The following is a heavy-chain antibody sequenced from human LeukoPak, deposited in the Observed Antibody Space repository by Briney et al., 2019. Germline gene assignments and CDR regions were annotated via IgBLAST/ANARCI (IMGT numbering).Heavy chain of an antibody. V-gene: IGHV3-30-3*01. CDR3: ARDQARKAIFGVVI. J-gene: IGHJ4*02. Sequence: PGGSLRLSCAASGFTFSSYAMHWVRQAPGKGLEWVAVISYDGSNKYYADSVKGRFTISRDNSKNTLYLQMNSLRAEDTAVYYCARDQARKAIFGVVIWGRGTLVTVSS. CDR1: GFTFSSYA. CDR2: ISYDGSNK. D-gene: IGHD3-3*01.